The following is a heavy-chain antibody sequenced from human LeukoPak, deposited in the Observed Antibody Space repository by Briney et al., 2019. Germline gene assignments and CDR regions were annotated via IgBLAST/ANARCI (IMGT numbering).Heavy chain of an antibody. CDR2: IYYSGST. CDR1: GGSISSGHSS. Sequence: SQTLSLTCAVSGGSISSGHSSWSWIRQPPGKGLEWIGYIYYSGSTNYNPSLKSRVTISVDTSKNQFSLKLSSVTAADTAVYYCARAGNCGGDCYSFDYWGQGTLVTVSS. CDR3: ARAGNCGGDCYSFDY. V-gene: IGHV4-61*01. D-gene: IGHD2-21*02. J-gene: IGHJ4*02.